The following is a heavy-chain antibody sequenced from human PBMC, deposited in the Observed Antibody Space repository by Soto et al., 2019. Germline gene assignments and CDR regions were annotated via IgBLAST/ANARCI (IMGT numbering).Heavy chain of an antibody. CDR3: ARAVRTVTTYAQRWFDP. CDR1: GYTFTSYY. V-gene: IGHV1-46*01. J-gene: IGHJ5*02. CDR2: INPSGGST. Sequence: QVQLVQSGAEVKKPGASVKVSCKASGYTFTSYYMHWVRQAPGQGLEWMGIINPSGGSTSYAQKFQGRVTMTRGTSTSTVYMELGSLRSEDTAVYYCARAVRTVTTYAQRWFDPWGQGTLVTVSS. D-gene: IGHD4-17*01.